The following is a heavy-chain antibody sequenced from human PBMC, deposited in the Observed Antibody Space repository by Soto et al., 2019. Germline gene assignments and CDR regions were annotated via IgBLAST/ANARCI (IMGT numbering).Heavy chain of an antibody. V-gene: IGHV4-31*03. CDR3: ARDRYCSGGSCYGSMDV. D-gene: IGHD2-15*01. CDR2: IYYSGST. J-gene: IGHJ6*04. CDR1: GGSISSGGYY. Sequence: QVQLQESGPGLVKPSQTLSLTCTVSGGSISSGGYYCSWIRQHPGKGLEWIGYIYYSGSTYYNPSLKSRVNISVDTSKNQFSLKLSSVTAADTAVYYCARDRYCSGGSCYGSMDVWGKGTTVTVSS.